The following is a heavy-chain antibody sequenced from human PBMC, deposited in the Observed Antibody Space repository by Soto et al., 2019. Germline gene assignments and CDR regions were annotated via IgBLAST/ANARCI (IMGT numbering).Heavy chain of an antibody. J-gene: IGHJ6*02. CDR3: AKVLGGSHHTYYYYGMDV. D-gene: IGHD3-16*01. Sequence: GGSLRLSCAASGFTFSSYGMHWVRQAPGKGLEWVAVISYDGSNKYYADSVKGRFTISRDNSKNTLYLQMNSLRAEDTAVYYCAKVLGGSHHTYYYYGMDVWGQGTTVTVSS. CDR1: GFTFSSYG. V-gene: IGHV3-30*18. CDR2: ISYDGSNK.